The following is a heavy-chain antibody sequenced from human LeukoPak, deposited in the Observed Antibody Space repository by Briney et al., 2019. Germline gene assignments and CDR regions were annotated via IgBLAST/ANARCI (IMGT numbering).Heavy chain of an antibody. CDR2: IGESGSPV. V-gene: IGHV3-48*03. CDR1: GFIFRDFD. D-gene: IGHD1-26*01. Sequence: GGSLRLSCGGSGFIFRDFDMTWVRQTAGRGLEWLSYIGESGSPVFYADSVKGRFSVSRDNAKKSLFLQVNGLRVEDTGIYYCARIGSTGTYNRDFQYWGPGTLVVVSS. J-gene: IGHJ1*01. CDR3: ARIGSTGTYNRDFQY.